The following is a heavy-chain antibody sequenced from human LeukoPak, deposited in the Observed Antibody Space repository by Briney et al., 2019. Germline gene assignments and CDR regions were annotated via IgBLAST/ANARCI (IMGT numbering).Heavy chain of an antibody. CDR1: GDSISSGDYY. J-gene: IGHJ4*02. CDR3: ARYSGYSYGSDFDY. CDR2: IYYSGST. D-gene: IGHD5-18*01. Sequence: SETLSFTCTVSGDSISSGDYYWSWIRQPPGKGLEWIGYIYYSGSTYYNPSLKGRLTISLDTSKNQFSLKLTSVTAADTAVYYCARYSGYSYGSDFDYWGQGTLVTVSS. V-gene: IGHV4-30-4*01.